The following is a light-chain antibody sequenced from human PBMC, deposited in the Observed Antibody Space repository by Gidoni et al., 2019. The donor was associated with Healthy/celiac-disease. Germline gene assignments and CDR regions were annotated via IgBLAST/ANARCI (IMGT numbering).Light chain of an antibody. CDR1: QTISSW. CDR3: QQYTAYSWT. Sequence: DIQMTQSPSTLSASVGDRVTITCRASQTISSWLAWYQQKPGKAPKLLIYDASSLESGVPSRFSGGGSGTEFTLTISSLQPNDFATYYCQQYTAYSWTFXQXTKVEIK. V-gene: IGKV1-5*01. CDR2: DAS. J-gene: IGKJ1*01.